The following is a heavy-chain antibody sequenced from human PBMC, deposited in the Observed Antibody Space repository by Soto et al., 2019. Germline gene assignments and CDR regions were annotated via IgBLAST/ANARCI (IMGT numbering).Heavy chain of an antibody. CDR1: GGSVSGGVYY. D-gene: IGHD6-19*01. CDR2: IYYSGST. V-gene: IGHV4-31*03. CDR3: ARSSVAGAGYFQH. Sequence: QVQLQESGPGLVKPSQTLSLTCTVSGGSVSGGVYYWNWIRQHPEKGLEWIGYIYYSGSTYYNPSLRSRVTISADPSKNQFSLKLSSVTVADTAVYYCARSSVAGAGYFQHWGQGTQVIVSS. J-gene: IGHJ1*01.